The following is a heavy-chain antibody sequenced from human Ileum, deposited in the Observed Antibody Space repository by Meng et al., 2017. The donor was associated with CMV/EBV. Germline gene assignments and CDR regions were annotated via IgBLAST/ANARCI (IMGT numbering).Heavy chain of an antibody. CDR3: GFGLSSSSPFDY. CDR2: ISWGGSNS. J-gene: IGHJ4*03. V-gene: IGHV3-43D*03. CDR1: GFTFNDYA. D-gene: IGHD6-6*01. Sequence: GESLKISCAASGFTFNDYAMHWVRQAPGKGLEWVSVISWGGSNSYYADSVKGRFTISRDNSKNSLYLQMNSLRIEDTAFYYCGFGLSSSSPFDYWGQGTTVTVSS.